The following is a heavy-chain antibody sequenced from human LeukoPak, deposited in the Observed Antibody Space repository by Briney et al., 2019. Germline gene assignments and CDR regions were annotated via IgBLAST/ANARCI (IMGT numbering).Heavy chain of an antibody. CDR1: GDSFSSTSAA. Sequence: SQTLSLTCAISGDSFSSTSAAWNWIRQSPSRGLEWLGRTCYRSKWFHDYAVSVKSRIIINPDTSKNQFSLQLNSVTPEDTAVYHCARHNGWYFDYWGQGSLVTVSS. J-gene: IGHJ4*02. D-gene: IGHD6-19*01. CDR3: ARHNGWYFDY. CDR2: TCYRSKWFH. V-gene: IGHV6-1*01.